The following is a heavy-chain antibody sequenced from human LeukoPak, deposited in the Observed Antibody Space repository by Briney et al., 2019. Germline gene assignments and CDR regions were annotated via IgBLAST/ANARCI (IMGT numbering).Heavy chain of an antibody. V-gene: IGHV4-39*01. D-gene: IGHD6-13*01. Sequence: SETLSLTCTASGGSISNSNCYWAWIRQSPGKGLEWIGDIYYSGDTYYNPSLKSRVTISVDTSKNQFSLRLTSVTAADTAVYYCARRLARSSTWAHYFDYWGQGTLVTVSS. CDR3: ARRLARSSTWAHYFDY. J-gene: IGHJ4*02. CDR1: GGSISNSNCY. CDR2: IYYSGDT.